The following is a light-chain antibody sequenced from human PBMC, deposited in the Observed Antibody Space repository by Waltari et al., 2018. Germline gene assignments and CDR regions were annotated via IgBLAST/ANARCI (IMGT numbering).Light chain of an antibody. CDR1: ALPKQY. CDR2: KDN. V-gene: IGLV3-25*03. CDR3: QSGNSRGSYYV. Sequence: SYELTQPPSVSVSPGQTARITCSGDALPKQYVYWYQQKRGQAPVLMIYKDNERPSGITERFSGSSSGTTVTVTISGVQAEDEADYYCQSGNSRGSYYVFGTWTNVSVL. J-gene: IGLJ1*01.